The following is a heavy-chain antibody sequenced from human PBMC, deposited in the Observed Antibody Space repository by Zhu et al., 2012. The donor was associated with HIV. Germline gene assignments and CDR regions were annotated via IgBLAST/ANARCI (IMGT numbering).Heavy chain of an antibody. D-gene: IGHD5-12*01. V-gene: IGHV4-34*01. CDR1: GGSFSAYY. J-gene: IGHJ6*02. Sequence: QVQLQQWGAGLVKPSGTLSLGCTISGGSFSAYYWSWIRQSPGGGLEWIGEINHTGNATYNPSLKSRVTISMDTSKNQFSLKLTSVAAADAAVYYCARHQATILRYGGGPRTDYKYFNMDVWGQGTTITVSS. CDR3: ARHQATILRYGGGPRTDYKYFNMDV. CDR2: INHTGNA.